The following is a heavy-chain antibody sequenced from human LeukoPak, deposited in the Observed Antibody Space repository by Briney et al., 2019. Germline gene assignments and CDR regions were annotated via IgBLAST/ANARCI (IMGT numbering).Heavy chain of an antibody. D-gene: IGHD6-19*01. V-gene: IGHV1-2*06. CDR1: GYTLTGYY. Sequence: ASEKVSCKASGYTLTGYYMHWVRQAPGQGLEWMGRINPNSGGTNYAQKFQGRVTMTRDTSISTAYMELSRLRSDDTAVYYCARVPHSSGRDYWGQGTLVTVSS. J-gene: IGHJ4*02. CDR3: ARVPHSSGRDY. CDR2: INPNSGGT.